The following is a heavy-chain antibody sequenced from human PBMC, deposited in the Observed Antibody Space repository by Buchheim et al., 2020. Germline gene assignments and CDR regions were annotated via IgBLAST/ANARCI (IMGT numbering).Heavy chain of an antibody. Sequence: QVQLVESGGGVVQPGRSLRLSCAASGFTFSSYGMHWVRQAPGKGLEWVAVISYDGSNKYYADSVKGRFTISRANSKNTLYLQMNSLRAEDTAVYYCAKDLTPYSSSQGSGNWFDHWGQGTL. CDR1: GFTFSSYG. V-gene: IGHV3-30*18. D-gene: IGHD6-6*01. CDR2: ISYDGSNK. CDR3: AKDLTPYSSSQGSGNWFDH. J-gene: IGHJ5*02.